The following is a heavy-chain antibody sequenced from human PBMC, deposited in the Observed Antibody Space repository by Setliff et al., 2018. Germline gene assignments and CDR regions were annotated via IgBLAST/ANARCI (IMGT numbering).Heavy chain of an antibody. J-gene: IGHJ5*02. CDR3: ARVNGAGFDP. Sequence: PSETLSLTCAVYGGSFSGYYWSWIRQPPGKRLEWIGEIIHSGSTNYNPSLKSRVTISMDTSKNQFSLKVSSVTAADTAVYYCARVNGAGFDPWGQGTLVTVSS. CDR1: GGSFSGYY. V-gene: IGHV4-34*12. CDR2: IIHSGST. D-gene: IGHD4-17*01.